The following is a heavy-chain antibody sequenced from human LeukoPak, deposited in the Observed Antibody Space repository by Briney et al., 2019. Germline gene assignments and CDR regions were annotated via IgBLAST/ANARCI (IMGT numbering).Heavy chain of an antibody. CDR1: GGSISSSSYY. D-gene: IGHD3-10*01. J-gene: IGHJ4*02. CDR2: IYYSGST. V-gene: IGHV4-39*02. CDR3: AREGGYGSGGLDY. Sequence: SETLSLTCTVSGGSISSSSYYWGWIRQPPGQGLEWIGSIYYSGSTYYNPSLKSRVTISVDTSKNQFSLKLSSVTAADTAVYYCAREGGYGSGGLDYWGQGTLVTVSS.